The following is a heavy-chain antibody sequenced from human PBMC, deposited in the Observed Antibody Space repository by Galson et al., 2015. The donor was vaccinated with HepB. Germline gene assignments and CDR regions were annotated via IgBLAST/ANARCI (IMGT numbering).Heavy chain of an antibody. CDR3: ARDYSSSSGPIDY. D-gene: IGHD6-6*01. CDR2: ISYDGSNK. V-gene: IGHV3-30-3*01. Sequence: SLRLSCAASGFTFSSYAMHWVRQAPGKGLEWVAVISYDGSNKYYADSVKGRFTISRDNSKNTLYLQMNSLRAEDTAVYYCARDYSSSSGPIDYWGQGTLVTVSS. CDR1: GFTFSSYA. J-gene: IGHJ4*02.